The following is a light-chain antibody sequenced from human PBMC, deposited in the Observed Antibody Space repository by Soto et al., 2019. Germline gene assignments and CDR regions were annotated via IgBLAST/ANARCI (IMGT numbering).Light chain of an antibody. CDR3: QQYANFPPYT. Sequence: DIQMTQSPSSLSASVGDRVTITCPASQDISNYLNWYQQKPGKAPKLLIYDASDLEAGDPSRFSGSGSGTDFTFTISSLQPEDVATYYCQQYANFPPYTFGQGTKVEI. V-gene: IGKV1-33*01. CDR2: DAS. J-gene: IGKJ2*01. CDR1: QDISNY.